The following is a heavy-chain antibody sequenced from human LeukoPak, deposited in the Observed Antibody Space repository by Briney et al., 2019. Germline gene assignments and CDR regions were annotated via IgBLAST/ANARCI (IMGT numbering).Heavy chain of an antibody. CDR2: IKQDGSEK. Sequence: XGGXXRXXCAASGFTFSSYXMSWVRQAPGKGXEWVANIKQDGSEKYYVDSVKGRFTISRDNAKNSLYLQMNSLRAEDTAVYYCANHLACGSTSCPPFDDWGQGTLVTVSS. CDR3: ANHLACGSTSCPPFDD. D-gene: IGHD2-2*01. CDR1: GFTFSSYX. J-gene: IGHJ4*02. V-gene: IGHV3-7*01.